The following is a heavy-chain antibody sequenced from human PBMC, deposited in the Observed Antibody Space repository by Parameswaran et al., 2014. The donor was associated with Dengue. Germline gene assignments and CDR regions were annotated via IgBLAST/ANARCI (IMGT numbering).Heavy chain of an antibody. Sequence: RWIRQPPGKGLEWIGEINHRGNTDYTPSLKRRVTMSVDTSTNQFSLKLTSVTAADTAVYYCARVSTIWYYAFDIWGQGTMVTVSS. CDR2: INHRGNT. J-gene: IGHJ3*02. D-gene: IGHD6-13*01. CDR3: ARVSTIWYYAFDI. V-gene: IGHV4-34*01.